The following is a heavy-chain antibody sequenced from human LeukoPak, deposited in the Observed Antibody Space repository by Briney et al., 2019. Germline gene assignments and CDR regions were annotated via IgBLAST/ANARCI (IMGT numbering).Heavy chain of an antibody. D-gene: IGHD3-3*01. CDR2: ISGSGGST. CDR1: GFTFSSYA. J-gene: IGHJ4*02. V-gene: IGHV3-23*01. Sequence: PGGSLRLTCAASGFTFSSYAMSWVRQAPGKGLEWVSAISGSGGSTYYADSVKGRFTISRDNSKNTLYLQMNSLRAEDTAVYYCAKKYYDFWRGRRATNDYWGQGTLVTVSS. CDR3: AKKYYDFWRGRRATNDY.